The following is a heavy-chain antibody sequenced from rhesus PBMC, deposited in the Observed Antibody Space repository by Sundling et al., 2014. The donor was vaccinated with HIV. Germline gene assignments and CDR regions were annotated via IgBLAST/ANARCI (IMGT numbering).Heavy chain of an antibody. CDR1: GGSISSSNW. CDR2: IYGGGGST. D-gene: IGHD4-23*01. Sequence: QVQLQESGPGLVQPSETLSLTCAVSGGSISSSNWWSWIRQSPGKGLEWIGGIYGGGGSTDYNPSLKSRVTISIDTSKNQFSLKLTSVTAADTAVYYCAREPDYEYSEPYYWGQGVLVTVSS. CDR3: AREPDYEYSEPYY. V-gene: IGHV4-93*01. J-gene: IGHJ4*01.